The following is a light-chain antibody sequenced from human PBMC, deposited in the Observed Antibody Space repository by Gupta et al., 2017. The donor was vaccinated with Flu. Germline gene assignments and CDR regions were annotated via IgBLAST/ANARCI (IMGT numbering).Light chain of an antibody. Sequence: GKAPNLLIYKASTLESGVPSRFSGSGSGTEFTLTISSLQPDDFATYFCQQYSTSPWTFGLGTRVEI. J-gene: IGKJ1*01. V-gene: IGKV1-5*03. CDR2: KAS. CDR3: QQYSTSPWT.